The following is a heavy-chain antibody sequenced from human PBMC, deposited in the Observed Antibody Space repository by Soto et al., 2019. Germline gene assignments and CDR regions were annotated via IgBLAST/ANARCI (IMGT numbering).Heavy chain of an antibody. CDR2: ISAYNGNT. CDR3: ARAHYYDRSGYSAY. J-gene: IGHJ4*02. CDR1: GYTFTSYG. V-gene: IGHV1-18*04. D-gene: IGHD3-22*01. Sequence: ASVKVSCKASGYTFTSYGISWVRQAPGQGLEWMGWISAYNGNTNYAQKLQGRVTMTTDTSTSTAYMELRSLRSDDTAVYYCARAHYYDRSGYSAYWGKGALVTVSS.